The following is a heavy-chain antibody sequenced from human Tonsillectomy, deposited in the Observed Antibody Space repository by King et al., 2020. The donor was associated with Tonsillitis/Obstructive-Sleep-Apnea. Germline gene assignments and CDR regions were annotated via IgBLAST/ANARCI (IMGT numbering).Heavy chain of an antibody. D-gene: IGHD3-10*01. Sequence: VQLVESGGGLVQPGGSLRLSCAASGFTFSSYWMHWVRQAPGKVLVWVSRINSDGSNTNYADSVKGRFTISRDNAKNTLYLQMNSLRAEDTAVYYCTRDPRFGEVKGLWGQGTLVTVSS. CDR1: GFTFSSYW. CDR3: TRDPRFGEVKGL. V-gene: IGHV3-74*01. CDR2: INSDGSNT. J-gene: IGHJ4*02.